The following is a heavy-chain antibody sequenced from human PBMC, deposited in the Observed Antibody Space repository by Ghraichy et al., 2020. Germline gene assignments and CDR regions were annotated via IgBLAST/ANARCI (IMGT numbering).Heavy chain of an antibody. D-gene: IGHD1-26*01. J-gene: IGHJ3*02. CDR3: ARDRSGGAFDI. Sequence: GESLRLSCTASGFTFSSYDMNWVRQAPEKGLEWLSFITARSTITYHADSVRGRLTISRDNAKSSLYLQMNSLRGEDTAVYYCARDRSGGAFDIWGPGTFVTVSS. CDR1: GFTFSSYD. V-gene: IGHV3-48*01. CDR2: ITARSTIT.